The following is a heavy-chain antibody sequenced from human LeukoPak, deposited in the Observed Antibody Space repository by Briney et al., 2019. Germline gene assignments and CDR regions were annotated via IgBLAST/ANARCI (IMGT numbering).Heavy chain of an antibody. D-gene: IGHD6-13*01. CDR1: GFTFSSYW. Sequence: PGGSLRLSCAASGFTFSSYWMTWVRQAPGKGLEWVAFIRYDGSNKYYADSVKGRFTISRDNSKNTLYLQMNSLRAEDTAVYYCALLGIAAAGTSYWGQGTLVTVSS. CDR3: ALLGIAAAGTSY. J-gene: IGHJ4*02. V-gene: IGHV3-30*02. CDR2: IRYDGSNK.